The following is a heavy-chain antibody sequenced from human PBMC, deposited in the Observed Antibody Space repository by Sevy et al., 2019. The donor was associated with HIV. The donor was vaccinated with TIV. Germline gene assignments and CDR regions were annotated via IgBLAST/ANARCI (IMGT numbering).Heavy chain of an antibody. V-gene: IGHV3-30-3*01. CDR2: ISYDGSYK. J-gene: IGHJ4*02. D-gene: IGHD6-6*01. CDR3: ARNMAGSSSSHFDY. Sequence: GGSLRLSCTASGFTFGSYAMHWVRQAPGKGLEWVAVISYDGSYKYYADSVKGRFTISRDNSKNTLYLQMNSLRAEDTAVYYCARNMAGSSSSHFDYWGQGTLVTVSS. CDR1: GFTFGSYA.